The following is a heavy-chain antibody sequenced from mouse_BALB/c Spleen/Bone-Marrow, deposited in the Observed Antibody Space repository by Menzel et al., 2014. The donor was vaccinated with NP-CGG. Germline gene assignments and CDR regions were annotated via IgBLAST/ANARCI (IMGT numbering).Heavy chain of an antibody. D-gene: IGHD2-14*01. CDR2: ILPGRGST. Sequence: QVQLQQSGAELMKPGASVKISCKATGYTFSSYWIAGVKQRPGNGLEWIGEILPGRGSTNYNEKFTGKATFTADTSSNTADRQRSSLTSEDSAVDYLARRGYDGAYWGQRTPLTFSA. CDR3: ARRGYDGAY. V-gene: IGHV1-9*01. CDR1: GYTFSSYW. J-gene: IGHJ3*01.